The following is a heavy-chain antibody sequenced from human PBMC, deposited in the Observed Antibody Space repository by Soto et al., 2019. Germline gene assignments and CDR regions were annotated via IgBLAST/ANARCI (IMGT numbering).Heavy chain of an antibody. D-gene: IGHD3-9*01. J-gene: IGHJ4*02. CDR2: ISAYNGNT. CDR3: ARLEGLATISYYFDF. Sequence: ASVKVSCKASVYTFTSYGISWVRRAPGQGLGWIGWISAYNGNTYYNPSLQTRVTISLDKSKSQFSLKLNSVTAADSAVYFCARLEGLATISYYFDFWGQGALVTVSS. CDR1: VYTFTSYG. V-gene: IGHV1-18*01.